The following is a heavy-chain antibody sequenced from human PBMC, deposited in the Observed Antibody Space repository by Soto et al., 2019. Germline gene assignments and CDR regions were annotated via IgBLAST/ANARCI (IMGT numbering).Heavy chain of an antibody. J-gene: IGHJ4*02. CDR1: GFTFSSYG. V-gene: IGHV3-33*01. D-gene: IGHD2-21*01. Sequence: QVQLVESGGGVVQPGRSLRLSCAASGFTFSSYGMHWVRQAPGKGLEWVAVIWYDGSNKNYADSVKGRFTISRHNSRNTHYMPMNSLIADAIAVYYWARDKCGDENYWGQGTLVIVFS. CDR2: IWYDGSNK. CDR3: ARDKCGDENY.